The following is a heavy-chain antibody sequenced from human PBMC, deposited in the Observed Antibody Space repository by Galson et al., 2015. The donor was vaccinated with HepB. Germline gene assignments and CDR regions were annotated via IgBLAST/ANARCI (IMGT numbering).Heavy chain of an antibody. CDR3: AWIDYYDSSGYYSAAFDI. CDR2: IYSGGST. V-gene: IGHV3-66*01. J-gene: IGHJ3*02. CDR1: GFTVSSNY. Sequence: SLRLSCAASGFTVSSNYMSWVRQAPGKGLEWVSVIYSGGSTYYADSVKGRFTISRDNSKNTLYLQMNSLRAEDTAVYYCAWIDYYDSSGYYSAAFDIWGQGTMVTVSS. D-gene: IGHD3-22*01.